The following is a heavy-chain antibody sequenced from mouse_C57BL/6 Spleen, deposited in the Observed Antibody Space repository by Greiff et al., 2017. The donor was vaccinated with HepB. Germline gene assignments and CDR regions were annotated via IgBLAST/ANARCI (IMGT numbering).Heavy chain of an antibody. D-gene: IGHD1-1*01. CDR3: ARGDGPFDY. Sequence: EVQGVESGGGLVKPGGSLTLSCAASGFTFSSYAMSWVRQTPEKRLEWVATISDGGSYTYYPDNVKGRFTISRDNAKNNLYLQMSHLKSEDTAMYYCARGDGPFDYWGQGTTLTVSS. J-gene: IGHJ2*01. CDR2: ISDGGSYT. CDR1: GFTFSSYA. V-gene: IGHV5-4*01.